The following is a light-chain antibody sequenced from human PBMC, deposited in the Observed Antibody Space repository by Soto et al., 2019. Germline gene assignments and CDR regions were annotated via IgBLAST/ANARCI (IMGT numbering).Light chain of an antibody. V-gene: IGKV3-15*01. Sequence: EIVMTQSPATLSVSPGERATLSCRASQSVSSSLAWYQQKPGQAPRLVIYGAFTRATGIPARFSGSGSGTEFTLTISGLQSEDFAVYYCQQYNSWPPLTFGGGTKVEI. J-gene: IGKJ4*01. CDR3: QQYNSWPPLT. CDR1: QSVSSS. CDR2: GAF.